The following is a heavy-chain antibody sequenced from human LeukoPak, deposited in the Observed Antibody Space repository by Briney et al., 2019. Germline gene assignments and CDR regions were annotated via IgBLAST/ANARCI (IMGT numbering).Heavy chain of an antibody. CDR2: ISAYNGNT. D-gene: IGHD1-7*01. CDR1: GYTFTSYG. Sequence: ASVKVSCKASGYTFTSYGISWVRQAPGQGLEWMGWISAYNGNTNYAQKLQGRVTMTTDTSTSTAYMELRSLRSDDTAVYYCARDQVERNWNCLYWFDPWGQGTLVTVSS. J-gene: IGHJ5*02. V-gene: IGHV1-18*01. CDR3: ARDQVERNWNCLYWFDP.